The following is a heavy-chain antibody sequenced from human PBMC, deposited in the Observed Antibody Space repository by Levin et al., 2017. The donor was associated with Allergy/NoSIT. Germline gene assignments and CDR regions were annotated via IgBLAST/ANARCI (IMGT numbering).Heavy chain of an antibody. CDR2: IYYSGST. D-gene: IGHD6-19*01. V-gene: IGHV4-39*01. Sequence: SETLSLTCTVSGGSISSSSYYWGWIRQPPGTGLEWIGSIYYSGSTYYNPSLKSRVTISVDTSKNQFSLKLSSVTAADTAVYYCASTRQWLVRDWFDPWGQGTLVTVSS. J-gene: IGHJ5*02. CDR1: GGSISSSSYY. CDR3: ASTRQWLVRDWFDP.